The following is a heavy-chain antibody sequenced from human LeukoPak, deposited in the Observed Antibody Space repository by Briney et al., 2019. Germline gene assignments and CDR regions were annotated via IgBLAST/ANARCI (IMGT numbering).Heavy chain of an antibody. CDR3: AKDITPREYYDFWSGQEY. D-gene: IGHD3-3*01. J-gene: IGHJ4*02. CDR2: ISWDGGST. Sequence: PGGSLRLSCAASGFTFDDYAMHLVRQAPGKGLEWVSLISWDGGSTYYADSVKSRFTISRDNSKNSLYLQMNSLRAEDTALYYCAKDITPREYYDFWSGQEYWGQGTLVTVSS. V-gene: IGHV3-43D*03. CDR1: GFTFDDYA.